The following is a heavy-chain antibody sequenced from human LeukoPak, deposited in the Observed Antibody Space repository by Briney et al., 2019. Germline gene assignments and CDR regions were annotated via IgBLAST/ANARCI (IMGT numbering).Heavy chain of an antibody. J-gene: IGHJ6*02. CDR3: ARGESRYFDWLIQPYYCYYGMDV. D-gene: IGHD3-9*01. Sequence: SETLSLTCTVSGGSISSYYWSWIRQPPGKGLEWIGYIYYSGSTNYNPSLKSRVTISVDTPKNQFSLKLSSVTAADTAVYYCARGESRYFDWLIQPYYCYYGMDVWGQGTTVTVSS. V-gene: IGHV4-59*01. CDR1: GGSISSYY. CDR2: IYYSGST.